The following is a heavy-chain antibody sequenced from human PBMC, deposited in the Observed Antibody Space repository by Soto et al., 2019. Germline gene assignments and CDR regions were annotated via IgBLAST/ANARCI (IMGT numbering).Heavy chain of an antibody. Sequence: HGESLKISCKGSGYSFTNYWIGWVRQMPGKGLEWMGIIYPGDSDTKYSPSFQGQATISADKSISTAYLRWSSLKASDSAMYYCARSLLGTPGDYWGQGTLVTVSS. CDR1: GYSFTNYW. D-gene: IGHD1-7*01. V-gene: IGHV5-51*01. CDR3: ARSLLGTPGDY. CDR2: IYPGDSDT. J-gene: IGHJ4*02.